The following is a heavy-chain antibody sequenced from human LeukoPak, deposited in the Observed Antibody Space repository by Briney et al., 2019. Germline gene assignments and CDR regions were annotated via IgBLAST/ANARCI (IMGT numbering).Heavy chain of an antibody. Sequence: PSETLSLTCAVYGGSFSGYYWSWIRQPPGKGLEWIGEINHRGNTNYNPSLKSRVTISVDTSKNQFSLKLSSVTAADTAVYYCARDSGYTSGWPIDHWGQGTLVTVSS. D-gene: IGHD6-19*01. V-gene: IGHV4-34*01. CDR1: GGSFSGYY. J-gene: IGHJ4*02. CDR3: ARDSGYTSGWPIDH. CDR2: INHRGNT.